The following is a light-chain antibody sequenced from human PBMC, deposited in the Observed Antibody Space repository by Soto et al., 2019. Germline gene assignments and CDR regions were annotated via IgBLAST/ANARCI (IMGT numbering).Light chain of an antibody. CDR3: SSYTTSNTLV. J-gene: IGLJ2*01. CDR2: EVS. Sequence: QSALTQPASVSGSPGQSITISCTGTSSYVGAYTYVSWYQQHPGKAPKLMIFEVSDRPSGVSNRFSGSKSGNTASLTISGLQAEDEADYYCSSYTTSNTLVFGGGTKLTVL. V-gene: IGLV2-14*01. CDR1: SSYVGAYTY.